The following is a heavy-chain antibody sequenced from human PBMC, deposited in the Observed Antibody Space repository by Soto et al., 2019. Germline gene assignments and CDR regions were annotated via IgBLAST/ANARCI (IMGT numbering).Heavy chain of an antibody. CDR3: ARDCSGGSCYGDAFDI. Sequence: QVQLQESGPGLVKPSQTLSLTCTVSGGSISSGGYYWSWIRQHPGKGLEWIGYIYYSGSTYYNPSLKSRVTISVDTSKNQFSLKLSSVTAADTAVYCCARDCSGGSCYGDAFDIWGQGTMVTVSS. CDR2: IYYSGST. V-gene: IGHV4-31*03. D-gene: IGHD2-15*01. J-gene: IGHJ3*02. CDR1: GGSISSGGYY.